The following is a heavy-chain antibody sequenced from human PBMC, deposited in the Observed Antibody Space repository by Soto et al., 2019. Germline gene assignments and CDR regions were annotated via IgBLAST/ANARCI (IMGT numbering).Heavy chain of an antibody. Sequence: QVQLVQSGAEVMKPGASVKISCKTSGYTFTNNYINWVRQAPGQGLEWVGLINPKGASTTYAQTFQGRVTMTRDTSTSTVYMELSSLRSDDTAVYYCARVYGLVKHDDFWSGYYDYWGQGTLVTVSS. CDR3: ARVYGLVKHDDFWSGYYDY. CDR1: GYTFTNNY. V-gene: IGHV1-46*01. CDR2: INPKGAST. J-gene: IGHJ4*02. D-gene: IGHD3-3*01.